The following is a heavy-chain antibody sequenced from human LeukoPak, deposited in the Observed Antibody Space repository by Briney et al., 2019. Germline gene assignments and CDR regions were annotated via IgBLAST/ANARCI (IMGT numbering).Heavy chain of an antibody. Sequence: PSETLSLTCTVSGGSISSGGYYWGWIRQHPGKGLEWIGYIYYSGSTYYNPSLKSRVTISVDTSKNQFSLNLSSVTAADTAVYYCARDRDSGGPNFDYWGQGTLVTVSS. J-gene: IGHJ4*02. D-gene: IGHD2-15*01. V-gene: IGHV4-31*03. CDR1: GGSISSGGYY. CDR2: IYYSGST. CDR3: ARDRDSGGPNFDY.